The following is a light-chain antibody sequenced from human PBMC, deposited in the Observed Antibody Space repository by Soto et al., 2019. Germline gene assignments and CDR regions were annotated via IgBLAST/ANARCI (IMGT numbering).Light chain of an antibody. CDR1: QSISSW. Sequence: DIQMTQSPSTLSASVGDRVTITCRASQSISSWLAWYQQKPGKAPKLLIYDASSLESGVPSRSGGSGSGTEFTLTISSLQPDDFATYYCQQYNSYWTFGQGTKVEIK. CDR2: DAS. CDR3: QQYNSYWT. V-gene: IGKV1-5*01. J-gene: IGKJ1*01.